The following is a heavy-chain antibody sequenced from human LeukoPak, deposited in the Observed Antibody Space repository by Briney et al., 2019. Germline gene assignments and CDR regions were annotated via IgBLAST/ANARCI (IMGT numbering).Heavy chain of an antibody. CDR3: ARDLPPFDY. CDR1: GGSISSYY. Sequence: SETLSLTCTVSGGSISSYYWSWIRQPPGKGLEWIGYIYYSGSTNYNPSPKSRVTISVDTSKNQFSLKLSSVTAADTTVYYCARDLPPFDYWGQGTLVTVSS. CDR2: IYYSGST. V-gene: IGHV4-59*01. J-gene: IGHJ4*02.